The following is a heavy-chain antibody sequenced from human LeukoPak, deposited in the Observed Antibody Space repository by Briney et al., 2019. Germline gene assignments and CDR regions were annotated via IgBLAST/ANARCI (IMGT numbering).Heavy chain of an antibody. Sequence: PGRSLRLSCAASGFTFSSYGMHWVRQAPGKGLEWVAVISYDGSNKYYADSVKGRFTIPRDNSKNTLYLQMNSLRAEDTAVYYCAKHAHSGSYYSNWFDPWGQGTLVTVSS. CDR3: AKHAHSGSYYSNWFDP. D-gene: IGHD1-26*01. CDR1: GFTFSSYG. CDR2: ISYDGSNK. V-gene: IGHV3-30*18. J-gene: IGHJ5*02.